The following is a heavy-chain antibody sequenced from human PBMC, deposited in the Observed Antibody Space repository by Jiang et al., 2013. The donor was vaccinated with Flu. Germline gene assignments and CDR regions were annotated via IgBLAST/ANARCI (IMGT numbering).Heavy chain of an antibody. CDR1: GYIFTTYS. V-gene: IGHV1-46*03. J-gene: IGHJ6*02. Sequence: SRAEVKKPGASVKVSCKASGYIFTTYSMHWVRQAPGQGLEWVGVINPSGYSPSYAQKFQGRVTMTSDTSSSTVYMEVSSLRSEDTALYYCARNSGYYSPCCGMDVWGQGTTVTVSS. CDR2: INPSGYSP. CDR3: ARNSGYYSPCCGMDV. D-gene: IGHD3-22*01.